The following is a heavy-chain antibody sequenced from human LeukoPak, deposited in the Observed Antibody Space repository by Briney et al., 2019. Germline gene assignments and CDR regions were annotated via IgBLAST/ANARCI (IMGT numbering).Heavy chain of an antibody. Sequence: SETLSLTCTVSGGSISSGSYYWSWIRQPPGKGLEWIGEINHSGSTNYNPSLKSRVAITVDTSKNHFSLKLSSVTAADTAVYYCASGVVGAITAGEYYYYYYMDVWGKGTTVTVSS. D-gene: IGHD1-26*01. V-gene: IGHV4-39*07. CDR1: GGSISSGSYY. CDR2: INHSGST. J-gene: IGHJ6*03. CDR3: ASGVVGAITAGEYYYYYYMDV.